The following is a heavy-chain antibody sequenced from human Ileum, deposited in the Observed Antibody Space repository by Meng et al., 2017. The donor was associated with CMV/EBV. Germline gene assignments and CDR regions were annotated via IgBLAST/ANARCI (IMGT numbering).Heavy chain of an antibody. Sequence: SETLSLTCAVYGGSFSGYYWSWIRQPPGKGLEWIGEINHSGITNYNPSLKSRVTISVDTSKNQFSLKLSSVTAADTAVYYCARGLGGSYYGDYWGQGTLGTVSS. CDR3: ARGLGGSYYGDY. V-gene: IGHV4-34*01. CDR2: INHSGIT. J-gene: IGHJ4*02. CDR1: GGSFSGYY. D-gene: IGHD1-26*01.